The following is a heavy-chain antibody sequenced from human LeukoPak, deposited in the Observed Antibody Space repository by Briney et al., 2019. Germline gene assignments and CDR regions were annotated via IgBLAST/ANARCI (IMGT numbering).Heavy chain of an antibody. CDR2: ISSSSSYI. J-gene: IGHJ4*02. CDR1: GFTFSSYS. D-gene: IGHD6-13*01. CDR3: ARGGRGSSSWYWYYFDY. Sequence: GGSLRLSCAASGFTFSSYSINWVRQAPGKGLEWVSSISSSSSYIYYADSVKGRFTISRDNAKNSLYLQMNSLRAEDTAVYYCARGGRGSSSWYWYYFDYWGQGTLVTVSS. V-gene: IGHV3-21*04.